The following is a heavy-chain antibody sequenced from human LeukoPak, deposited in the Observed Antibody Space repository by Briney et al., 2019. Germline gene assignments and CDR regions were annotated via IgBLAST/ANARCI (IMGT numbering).Heavy chain of an antibody. CDR3: ARADCSSTSCYRGPRNYGMDV. CDR1: GGTFSSYA. CDR2: IIPIFGTA. Sequence: ASVKVSCKASGGTFSSYAISWVRQAPGQGLEWMGGIIPIFGTANYAQKFQGRVTITADESTSTAYMELSSLRSEDTAVYYCARADCSSTSCYRGPRNYGMDVWGQGTTVTVSS. V-gene: IGHV1-69*13. J-gene: IGHJ6*02. D-gene: IGHD2-2*02.